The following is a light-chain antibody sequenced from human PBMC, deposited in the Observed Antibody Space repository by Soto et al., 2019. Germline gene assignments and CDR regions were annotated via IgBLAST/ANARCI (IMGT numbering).Light chain of an antibody. CDR3: QQYDSSPWT. CDR2: GAS. CDR1: QSVSSSF. V-gene: IGKV3-20*01. J-gene: IGKJ1*01. Sequence: EIVLTQSPGTLSLSPGERATLSCRASQSVSSSFLAWYQLKPGQAPRLLIYGASSRATGIPDRFSGSGSGTAFTLTISRLEPEDFAVYYCQQYDSSPWTVGQGTKVEIK.